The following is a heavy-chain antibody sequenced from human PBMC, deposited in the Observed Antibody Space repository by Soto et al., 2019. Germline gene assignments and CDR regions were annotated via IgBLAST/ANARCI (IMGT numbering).Heavy chain of an antibody. CDR3: TRFPAAVLRNFDYYSH. Sequence: PSVNVSCKASGYTFTSYAMHWVRQAPGQRLEWMGWINPGNGNTKYSQKFQGKVTITRDTSTSTAYMELSSLRSEDRAVYYCTRFPAAVLRNFDYYSHWGQGTLVTVSS. V-gene: IGHV1-3*01. D-gene: IGHD3-9*01. CDR1: GYTFTSYA. CDR2: INPGNGNT. J-gene: IGHJ4*02.